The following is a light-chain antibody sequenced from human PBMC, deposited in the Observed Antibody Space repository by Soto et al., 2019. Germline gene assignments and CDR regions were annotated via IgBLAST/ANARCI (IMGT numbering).Light chain of an antibody. CDR3: QQYGSSPRT. CDR1: QSVSSSY. Sequence: EIVLTQSPGTLSLSPGERATLSCRARQSVSSSYLAWYQQKPGQAPRLLIYGASSRATGIPDRFSGSGSATDFTLTISRLEPEDFAVYYCQQYGSSPRTFGQGTRVEIK. V-gene: IGKV3-20*01. J-gene: IGKJ1*01. CDR2: GAS.